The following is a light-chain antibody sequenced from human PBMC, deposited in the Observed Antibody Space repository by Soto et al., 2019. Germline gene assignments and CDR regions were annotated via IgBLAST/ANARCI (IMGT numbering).Light chain of an antibody. J-gene: IGKJ1*01. V-gene: IGKV3-15*01. CDR3: QQYDDWPPSWT. CDR2: AAA. CDR1: QSASSN. Sequence: EIFMTQSPATLSVSPGERVTLSCRASQSASSNIAWYQQKSGQAPRLLIYAAATRATGIPARFSGRGSGTDFTLTISSLQSEDFAVYYCQQYDDWPPSWTFGQGTKVDIK.